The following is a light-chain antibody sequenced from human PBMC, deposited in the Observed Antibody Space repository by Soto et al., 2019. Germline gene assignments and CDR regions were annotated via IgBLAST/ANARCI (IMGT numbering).Light chain of an antibody. V-gene: IGKV3-11*01. CDR2: DVS. Sequence: EIVLTQSPATLSLSAGERATLSCRASQSVDSYLTWYQHKPGQAPRLLIYDVSKRATGIPVRFSGSGSGTDFTLTISSLEAEDVAIYYCQQRRNLPLTFGGGTKVEIK. J-gene: IGKJ4*02. CDR1: QSVDSY. CDR3: QQRRNLPLT.